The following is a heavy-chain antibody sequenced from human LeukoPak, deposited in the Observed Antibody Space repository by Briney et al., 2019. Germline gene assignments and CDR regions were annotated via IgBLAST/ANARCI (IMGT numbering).Heavy chain of an antibody. CDR3: AKGIYDSSGYYLDF. CDR2: IGVSGGTK. V-gene: IGHV3-23*01. D-gene: IGHD3-22*01. CDR1: GFNFSTYD. Sequence: PGGSLRLSCAASGFNFSTYDLSWVRQTPGKGLEWVSIIGVSGGTKYYAESMKGRFTIFRDNSKNTVYLQMNSLRDEDTAVYFCAKGIYDSSGYYLDFWGQGTLVTVSS. J-gene: IGHJ4*02.